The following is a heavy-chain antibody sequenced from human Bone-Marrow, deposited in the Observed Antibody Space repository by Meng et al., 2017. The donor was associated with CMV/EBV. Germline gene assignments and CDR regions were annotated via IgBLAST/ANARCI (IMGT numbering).Heavy chain of an antibody. CDR1: GFTFSSHA. V-gene: IGHV3-30-3*02. CDR2: ISYDGSNK. J-gene: IGHJ4*02. D-gene: IGHD2-15*01. Sequence: GFTFSSHAMHWVRQAPGKGLEWAAVISYDGSNKYYADSVKGRFTISRDNSKNTLYLQMNSLRAEDTAVYYCANLGYCSGGSCYHGLYWGQGTLVTVSS. CDR3: ANLGYCSGGSCYHGLY.